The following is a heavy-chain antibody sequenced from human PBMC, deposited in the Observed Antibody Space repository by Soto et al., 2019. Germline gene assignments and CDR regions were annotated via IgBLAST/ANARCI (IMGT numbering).Heavy chain of an antibody. J-gene: IGHJ4*02. CDR2: ISAYNGNT. Sequence: GASVKVSCKASGYTFTSYGISWVRQAPGQGLEWMGWISAYNGNTNYAQKLQGRVTITADESTSTAYMDLSSLRSEDTAVYYCARDPSFGYSGSYRTHPLHTPLDNWGQGTLVTVSS. CDR1: GYTFTSYG. CDR3: ARDPSFGYSGSYRTHPLHTPLDN. V-gene: IGHV1-18*01. D-gene: IGHD1-26*01.